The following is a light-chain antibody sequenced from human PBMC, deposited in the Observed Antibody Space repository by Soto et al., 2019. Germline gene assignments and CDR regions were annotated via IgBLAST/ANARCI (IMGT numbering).Light chain of an antibody. Sequence: DIQMTQSPSTLSGSVGDRVTMTCRASQTISSWLARYQQRPGKAPKLLIYGASSLQSGVPSRFSGSGSGTHFTLTISSLQPEDFATYYCQEGSTLLTFGGGTKVDIK. V-gene: IGKV1-5*01. CDR2: GAS. CDR3: QEGSTLLT. CDR1: QTISSW. J-gene: IGKJ4*01.